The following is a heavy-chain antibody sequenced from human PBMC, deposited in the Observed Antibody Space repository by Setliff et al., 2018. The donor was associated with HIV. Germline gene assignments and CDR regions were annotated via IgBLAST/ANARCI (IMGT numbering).Heavy chain of an antibody. V-gene: IGHV4-59*04. CDR3: ARAQYYDFWSPPYYFDF. J-gene: IGHJ4*02. Sequence: SETLSLTCNVSGGSISTYYWGWVRQPPGKGLEWVGNVDYTGSTYYNPSLKSRVTMSVDTSKNQFSLKLSSVTAADTAVYYCARAQYYDFWSPPYYFDFWGPGTLVTVSS. D-gene: IGHD3-3*01. CDR2: VDYTGST. CDR1: GGSISTYY.